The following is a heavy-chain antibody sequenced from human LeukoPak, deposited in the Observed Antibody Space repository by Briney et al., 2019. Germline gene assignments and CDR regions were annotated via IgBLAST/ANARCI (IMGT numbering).Heavy chain of an antibody. D-gene: IGHD5-18*01. CDR3: ARYVDTAMVTAFDI. J-gene: IGHJ3*02. CDR1: GGSISSGDYY. CDR2: IYYSGST. V-gene: IGHV4-30-4*01. Sequence: SQTLSLTGTVSGGSISSGDYYWSWIRQPPGKGLEWIGYIYYSGSTCYNPSLKSRVTISVDTSKNQFSLKLSSVTAADTAVYYCARYVDTAMVTAFDIWGQGTMVTVSS.